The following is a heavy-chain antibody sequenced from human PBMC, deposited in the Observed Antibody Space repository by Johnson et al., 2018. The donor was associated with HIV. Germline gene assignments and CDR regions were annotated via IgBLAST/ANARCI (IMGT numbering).Heavy chain of an antibody. D-gene: IGHD3-10*01. CDR2: IGSAGDT. CDR1: GFTFSSYD. V-gene: IGHV3-13*01. CDR3: ARVGAFGDGISLGAFDI. J-gene: IGHJ3*02. Sequence: VQLVESGGGLVQPGGSLRLSCAASGFTFSSYDMHWVRQATGQGLEWVSGIGSAGDTYYPGSVKGRFTISRENAKNSLYLQMHSLRAGDTAVYYCARVGAFGDGISLGAFDIWGQGTMVTVSS.